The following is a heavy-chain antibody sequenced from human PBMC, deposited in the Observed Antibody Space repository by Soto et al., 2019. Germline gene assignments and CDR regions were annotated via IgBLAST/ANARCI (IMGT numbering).Heavy chain of an antibody. J-gene: IGHJ6*03. CDR3: TSNVGVAARPGYYYYMDV. D-gene: IGHD6-6*01. CDR2: IRSKAYGGTT. Sequence: GESLKISCTASGFTFGDYAMSWVRQAPGKGLEWVGFIRSKAYGGTTEYAASVKGRFTISRDDSKSIAYLQMNSLKTEDTAVYYCTSNVGVAARPGYYYYMDVWGKGTTVTVSS. CDR1: GFTFGDYA. V-gene: IGHV3-49*04.